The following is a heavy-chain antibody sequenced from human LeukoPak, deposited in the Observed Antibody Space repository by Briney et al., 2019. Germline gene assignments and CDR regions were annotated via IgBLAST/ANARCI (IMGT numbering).Heavy chain of an antibody. CDR1: GFTFSSYG. D-gene: IGHD3-10*01. CDR2: ISYDGSNK. J-gene: IGHJ5*02. V-gene: IGHV3-30*18. CDR3: AKGGSTGEFDP. Sequence: GGSLRLSCAASGFTFSSYGMHWVRQAPGKGLEWVAVISYDGSNKYYADSVKGRFTISRDNSKNTLYLQMNSLRAEGTAVYYCAKGGSTGEFDPWGQGTLVTVSS.